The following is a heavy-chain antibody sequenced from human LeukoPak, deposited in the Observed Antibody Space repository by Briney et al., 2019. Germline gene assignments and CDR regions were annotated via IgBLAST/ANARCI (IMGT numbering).Heavy chain of an antibody. CDR1: GGSISSYY. CDR3: ARVRPPYLFDY. CDR2: IYYSGST. Sequence: SETLSLTCTVSGGSISSYYWSWIRQPPGKGLEWIGYIYYSGSTNCNPSLKSRVTISVDTSKNQFSLKLSSVTAADTAVYYCARVRPPYLFDYWGQGTLVTVSS. J-gene: IGHJ4*02. V-gene: IGHV4-59*01. D-gene: IGHD2-2*02.